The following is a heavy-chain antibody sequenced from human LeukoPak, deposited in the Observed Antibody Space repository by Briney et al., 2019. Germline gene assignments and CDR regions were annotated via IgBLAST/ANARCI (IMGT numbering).Heavy chain of an antibody. Sequence: GGSLRLSCAASGFTFSNAWMSWVRQPPGKGLEWVANIKQDGSEKYYVDSVKGRFTISRDNAKNLLDLQMNSLRAEDTAVYYCARAPWYVDYWGQGTLVIVSS. CDR1: GFTFSNAW. D-gene: IGHD6-13*01. CDR3: ARAPWYVDY. J-gene: IGHJ4*02. CDR2: IKQDGSEK. V-gene: IGHV3-7*01.